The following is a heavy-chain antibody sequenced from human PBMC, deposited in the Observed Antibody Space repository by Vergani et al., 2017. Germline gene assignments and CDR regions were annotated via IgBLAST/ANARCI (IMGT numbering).Heavy chain of an antibody. CDR3: ATHRGSESFVHSSYYYGMDV. J-gene: IGHJ6*02. D-gene: IGHD3-10*01. CDR1: DSSIMTNPY. CDR2: IHHSGDT. Sequence: QVQLQESGPGLVKPSETLTLTCDVSDSSIMTNPYWGWFRQSPGKGLEWIGCIHHSGDTHYNSSLKSRVSISIVSSSKFSLSLTSVTAADAAIYYCATHRGSESFVHSSYYYGMDVWGQGTAVTVSS. V-gene: IGHV4-38-2*01.